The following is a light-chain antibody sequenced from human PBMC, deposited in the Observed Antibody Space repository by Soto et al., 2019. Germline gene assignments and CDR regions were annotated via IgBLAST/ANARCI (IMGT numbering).Light chain of an antibody. CDR2: EVS. CDR1: SGDVGGYYY. Sequence: QSVLTQPASVSGSPGQSITISCTGTSGDVGGYYYVSWYQQLPGKAPKLMISEVSNRPSGVSNRFSGPKSGNTASLTISGLQAEDEADYYRSSYTAGGTIFGTGTKVTVL. J-gene: IGLJ1*01. V-gene: IGLV2-14*01. CDR3: SSYTAGGTI.